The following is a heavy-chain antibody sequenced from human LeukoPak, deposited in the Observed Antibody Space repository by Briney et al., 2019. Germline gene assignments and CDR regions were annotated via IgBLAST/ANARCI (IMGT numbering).Heavy chain of an antibody. D-gene: IGHD2-2*01. CDR3: ARGDCSSTSCYDRY. CDR1: GGSISSGGYY. J-gene: IGHJ4*02. V-gene: IGHV4-31*03. CDR2: IYYSGST. Sequence: SETLSLTCTVSGGSISSGGYYWSWIRQHPGTGLEWIGYIYYSGSTYCNPSLKSRVTISVDTSKNQFSLKLSSVTAADTAVYYCARGDCSSTSCYDRYWGQGTLVTVSS.